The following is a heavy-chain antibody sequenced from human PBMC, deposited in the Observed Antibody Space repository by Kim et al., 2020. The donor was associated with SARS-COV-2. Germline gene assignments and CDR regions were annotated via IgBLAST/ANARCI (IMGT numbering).Heavy chain of an antibody. CDR2: IWHDGSHK. CDR1: GFSFSRYG. V-gene: IGHV3-33*06. Sequence: GGSLRLSCAASGFSFSRYGMHWVRQAPGKGLEWVAVIWHDGSHKYYADSVEGRFTISRDNSKNTLYLQMTSLRAEDTAVYFCVKGGTYCSDTTCRYLDYWGQGTLVTVSS. J-gene: IGHJ4*02. D-gene: IGHD2-2*01. CDR3: VKGGTYCSDTTCRYLDY.